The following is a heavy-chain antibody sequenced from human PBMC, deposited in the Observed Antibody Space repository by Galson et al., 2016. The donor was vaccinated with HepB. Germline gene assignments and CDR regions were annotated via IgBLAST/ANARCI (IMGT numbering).Heavy chain of an antibody. CDR3: STDWVIVSGDQRVSEAVDY. Sequence: SLRLSCAASGFTFNNHDMNWVRQAPGKGLEWVSNINYMGERTYYADSVKGRFTISRDNSKNALFLQMDSLRVEDTGVYYCSTDWVIVSGDQRVSEAVDYWGRGTLVTVSS. V-gene: IGHV3-23*01. J-gene: IGHJ4*02. CDR2: INYMGERT. CDR1: GFTFNNHD. D-gene: IGHD2-21*01.